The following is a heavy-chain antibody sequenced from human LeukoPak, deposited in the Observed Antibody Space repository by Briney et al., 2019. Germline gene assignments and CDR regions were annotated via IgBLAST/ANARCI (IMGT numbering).Heavy chain of an antibody. Sequence: SETLSLTCTVSGGSIKSYYWNWIRQPPGKGLEWIGYIYYSGSTNYNPSLKSRVTILVDTSKNQFSLKLSSVTAADTAVYYCARGRLDGWFDPWGQGTLVTVSS. CDR1: GGSIKSYY. V-gene: IGHV4-59*01. CDR2: IYYSGST. D-gene: IGHD5-24*01. CDR3: ARGRLDGWFDP. J-gene: IGHJ5*02.